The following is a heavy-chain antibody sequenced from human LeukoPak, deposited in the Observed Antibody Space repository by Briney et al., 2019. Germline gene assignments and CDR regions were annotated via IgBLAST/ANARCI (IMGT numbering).Heavy chain of an antibody. Sequence: SETLSLTCTVSGGSISSYYWSWIRQPPGKGLEWIGYIYYSGSTNYNPSLKSRVTISVDTSKNQFSLKLSSVTAADTAVYYCARGGIVTMVRGVSVPGWFDPWGQGTLVTVSS. D-gene: IGHD3-10*01. V-gene: IGHV4-59*08. J-gene: IGHJ5*02. CDR1: GGSISSYY. CDR3: ARGGIVTMVRGVSVPGWFDP. CDR2: IYYSGST.